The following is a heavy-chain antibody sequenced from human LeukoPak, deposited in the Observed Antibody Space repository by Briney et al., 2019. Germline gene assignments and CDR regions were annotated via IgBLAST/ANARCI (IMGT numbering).Heavy chain of an antibody. CDR2: IKQDGSEK. CDR1: GLTFSSYW. J-gene: IGHJ4*02. V-gene: IGHV3-7*01. Sequence: PGGSLRLSCAASGLTFSSYWMSWVRQAPGKGLEWVANIKQDGSEKYYVDSVKGRFTISRDNAKNSLYLQMNSLRAEDTAVYYCARLKTGYSSSWYYFDYWGQGTLVTVSS. CDR3: ARLKTGYSSSWYYFDY. D-gene: IGHD6-13*01.